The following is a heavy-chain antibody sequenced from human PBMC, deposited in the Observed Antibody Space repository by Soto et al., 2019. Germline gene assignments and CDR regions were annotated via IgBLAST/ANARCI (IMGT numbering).Heavy chain of an antibody. D-gene: IGHD2-2*01. Sequence: PSETLSLTCTVSGGSISSSSYYWGWIRQPPGKGLEWIGSIYYSGSTYYNPSLKSRVTISVDTSKNQFSLKLSSVTAADTAVYYCARAGYCISTSCHHPYYGMDVWGQGTTVTVSS. J-gene: IGHJ6*02. V-gene: IGHV4-39*07. CDR1: GGSISSSSYY. CDR3: ARAGYCISTSCHHPYYGMDV. CDR2: IYYSGST.